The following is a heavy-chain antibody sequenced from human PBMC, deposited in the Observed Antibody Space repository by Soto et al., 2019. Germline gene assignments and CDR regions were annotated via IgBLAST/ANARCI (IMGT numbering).Heavy chain of an antibody. J-gene: IGHJ6*02. Sequence: QVQVQESGPGLVKPSETLSLTCTVSGGSISSYYCSWIRQSAGQGLEWIGRIDTSGTTNYNPSLKSRVTMSVDASKNQFSLNLSSVTAADTAVYYCARGPRGYVYYHGMDVWGQGTTVTVSS. CDR3: ARGPRGYVYYHGMDV. V-gene: IGHV4-4*07. CDR1: GGSISSYY. CDR2: IDTSGTT. D-gene: IGHD3-10*01.